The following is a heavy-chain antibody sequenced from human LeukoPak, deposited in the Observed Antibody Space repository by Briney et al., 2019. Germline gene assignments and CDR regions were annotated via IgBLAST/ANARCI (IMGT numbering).Heavy chain of an antibody. V-gene: IGHV3-30*19. Sequence: GGSLRLSCAASGFTFSSYGMHWLRQAPGQGLEWVATISYDGNSEYYRDSVKGRFAVSRVNSKNTLYLQMQSLRHEDTAVYFCARPGDSPFDHWGQGTLVTVSS. CDR3: ARPGDSPFDH. CDR2: ISYDGNSE. CDR1: GFTFSSYG. D-gene: IGHD5-18*01. J-gene: IGHJ4*02.